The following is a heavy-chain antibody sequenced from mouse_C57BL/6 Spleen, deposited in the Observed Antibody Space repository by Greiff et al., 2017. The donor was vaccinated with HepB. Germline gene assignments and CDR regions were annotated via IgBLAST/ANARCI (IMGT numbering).Heavy chain of an antibody. Sequence: EVQLQQSGAELVRPGASVKLSCTASGFNIKDDYMHWVKQRPEQGLEWIGWIDPENGYTEYASKFQGKATITADTSSNTAYLQLSSLTSEDTAVYYCTNRRDWFAYWGQGTLVTVSA. V-gene: IGHV14-4*01. CDR2: IDPENGYT. D-gene: IGHD3-3*01. J-gene: IGHJ3*01. CDR1: GFNIKDDY. CDR3: TNRRDWFAY.